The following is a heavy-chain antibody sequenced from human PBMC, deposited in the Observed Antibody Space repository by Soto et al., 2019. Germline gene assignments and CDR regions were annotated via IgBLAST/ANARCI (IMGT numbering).Heavy chain of an antibody. J-gene: IGHJ6*02. V-gene: IGHV1-46*01. CDR1: GYTFTSYY. CDR3: ARDYGPRGILLWHPDYYYYCGMDV. Sequence: ASVKVSCKASGYTFTSYYMHWVRQAPGQGLEWMGIINPSGGSTSYAQKFQGRVTMTRDTSTSTVYMELSSLRSEDTAVYYCARDYGPRGILLWHPDYYYYCGMDVWGQGTTFT. CDR2: INPSGGST. D-gene: IGHD5-18*01.